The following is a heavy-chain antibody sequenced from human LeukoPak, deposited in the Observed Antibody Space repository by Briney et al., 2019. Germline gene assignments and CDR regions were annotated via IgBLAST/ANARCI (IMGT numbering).Heavy chain of an antibody. CDR3: ARDSGYDFWSGYFGY. CDR2: IYYSGST. CDR1: GGSISSYY. V-gene: IGHV4-59*01. J-gene: IGHJ4*02. D-gene: IGHD3-3*01. Sequence: SETLSLTCTVSGGSISSYYWSWIRQPPGKGLEWIGYIYYSGSTNYNPSLKSRVTISVDTSKNQFSLKLSSVTAADTAVYYCARDSGYDFWSGYFGYWGQGTLVTVSS.